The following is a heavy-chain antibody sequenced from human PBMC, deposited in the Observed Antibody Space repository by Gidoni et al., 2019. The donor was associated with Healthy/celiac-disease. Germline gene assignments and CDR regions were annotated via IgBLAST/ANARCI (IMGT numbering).Heavy chain of an antibody. V-gene: IGHV4-59*01. CDR2: IYYSGST. D-gene: IGHD3-22*01. Sequence: QVQLQESGPGLVKPSETLSLTCTVSGGSISSYYWSWIRKPPGKGLEWIGYIYYSGSTNYNPSLKSRVTISVDTSKNQFSLKLSSVTAADTAVYYCARSYYDSSGGYYFDYWGQGTLVTVSS. CDR1: GGSISSYY. CDR3: ARSYYDSSGGYYFDY. J-gene: IGHJ4*02.